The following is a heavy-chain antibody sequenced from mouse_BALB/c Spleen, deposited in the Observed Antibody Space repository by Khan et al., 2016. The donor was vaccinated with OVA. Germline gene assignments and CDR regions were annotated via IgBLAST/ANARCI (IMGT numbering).Heavy chain of an antibody. CDR3: ARPAYDGYYDY. V-gene: IGHV1S137*01. Sequence: VKLLESGPELVRPGVSVKISCKGSGYTFTDYAMHWVKQSHAKSLEWIGLISTYSGNTNYNQKFKGKATMTVDKSSSTAYMELARLTSEDSAIYYCARPAYDGYYDYWGQGTTLTVSS. J-gene: IGHJ2*01. CDR2: ISTYSGNT. CDR1: GYTFTDYA. D-gene: IGHD2-3*01.